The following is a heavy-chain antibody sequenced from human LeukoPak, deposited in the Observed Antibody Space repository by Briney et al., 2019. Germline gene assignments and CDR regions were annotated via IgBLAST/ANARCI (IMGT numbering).Heavy chain of an antibody. CDR2: INHSGST. J-gene: IGHJ3*02. V-gene: IGHV4-34*01. Sequence: SETLSLTCTVSGGSISSYYWSWIRQPPGKGLEWIGEINHSGSTNYNPSLKSRVTISVDTSKNQFFLKLSSVTAADTAVCYCARAAGYYDSSGYYIPIYAFDIWGQGTMATVSS. CDR3: ARAAGYYDSSGYYIPIYAFDI. CDR1: GGSISSYY. D-gene: IGHD3-22*01.